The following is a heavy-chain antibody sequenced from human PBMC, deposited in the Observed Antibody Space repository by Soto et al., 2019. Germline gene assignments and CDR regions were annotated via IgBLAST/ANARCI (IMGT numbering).Heavy chain of an antibody. CDR2: INTDPSEK. V-gene: IGHV3-7*01. D-gene: IGHD3-10*01. J-gene: IGHJ4*01. CDR3: ARDSGYGAGSSLNHYLDC. Sequence: EEQLVASGGGLVQPGGSLRLSCAASGFTLRSYWMSWVRQAPGKGLEWLATINTDPSEKKYVDSVKGRFTVSRDNAKNSLYLQMYSLSAEDTAVFSWARDSGYGAGSSLNHYLDCWGRGALVTVSS. CDR1: GFTLRSYW.